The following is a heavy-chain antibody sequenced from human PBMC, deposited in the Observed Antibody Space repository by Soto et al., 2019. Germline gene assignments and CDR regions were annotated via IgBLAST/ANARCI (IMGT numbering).Heavy chain of an antibody. CDR2: ISNSGGST. J-gene: IGHJ4*02. Sequence: EVQLLESGGGLVQPGGSLRLSCAASGFTFSSYAMSWVRQAPGKGLEWVSGISNSGGSTYYADSVKGRFTISRDNSKNTLYLQINSLRAEDTAVYDCAQSPRSLTVTDNWGQGTLVTVSS. CDR1: GFTFSSYA. D-gene: IGHD4-17*01. V-gene: IGHV3-23*01. CDR3: AQSPRSLTVTDN.